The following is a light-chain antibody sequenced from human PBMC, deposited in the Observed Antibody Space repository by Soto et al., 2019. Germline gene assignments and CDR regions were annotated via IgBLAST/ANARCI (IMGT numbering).Light chain of an antibody. V-gene: IGKV3-11*01. J-gene: IGKJ5*01. CDR2: GAS. CDR1: QSVSIL. CDR3: QQRSNWPPIT. Sequence: EIVMTQSPATLSVSPGERATLSCRASQSVSILLAWYQQKPGQAPRLLIYGASSRATGIPDRFSGSGSGTDFTLTISRLEPEDFAVYYCQQRSNWPPITFGQGTRLEI.